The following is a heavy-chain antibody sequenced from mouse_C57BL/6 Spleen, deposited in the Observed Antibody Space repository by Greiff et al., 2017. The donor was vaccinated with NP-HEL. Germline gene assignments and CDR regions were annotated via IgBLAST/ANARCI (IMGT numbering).Heavy chain of an antibody. CDR1: GFSIKDYY. V-gene: IGHV14-2*01. D-gene: IGHD1-1*01. J-gene: IGHJ2*01. Sequence: VQLQQSGAELVKPGASVKLSCTASGFSIKDYYMHWVKQRTEQGLEWIGRIDPEDGETKYAPKFQGKATITEDPSSNTAYLQLSSLTSEDTAVYYCARDYYGSRGYFDYWGQGTTLTVSS. CDR3: ARDYYGSRGYFDY. CDR2: IDPEDGET.